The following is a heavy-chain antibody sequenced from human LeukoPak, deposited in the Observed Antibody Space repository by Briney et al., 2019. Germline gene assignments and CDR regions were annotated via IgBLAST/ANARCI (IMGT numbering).Heavy chain of an antibody. J-gene: IGHJ4*02. V-gene: IGHV1-69*13. CDR3: ARSEQWLVIHLDY. CDR1: GGTFSSYA. CDR2: IIPIFGTA. Sequence: ASVKVSCEASGGTFSSYAISWVRQAPGQGLEWMGGIIPIFGTANYAQKFQGGVTITADESTSTAYMELSSLRSEDTAVYYCARSEQWLVIHLDYWGQGTLVTVSS. D-gene: IGHD6-19*01.